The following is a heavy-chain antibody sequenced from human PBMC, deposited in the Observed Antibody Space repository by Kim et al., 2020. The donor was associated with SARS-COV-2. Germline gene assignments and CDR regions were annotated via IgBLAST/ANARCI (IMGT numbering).Heavy chain of an antibody. CDR1: DFTFSDSA. CDR2: IRSKSNSYAT. J-gene: IGHJ3*02. D-gene: IGHD1-1*01. Sequence: GGSLRLSCAASDFTFSDSAMHWVRQASGKGLEWVGRIRSKSNSYATAYAASVKGRFTIYRDDYKNTAYLQMNSLKTEDTAVYYCTRVPGTTAAWGDAFD. CDR3: TRVPGTTAAWGDAFD. V-gene: IGHV3-73*01.